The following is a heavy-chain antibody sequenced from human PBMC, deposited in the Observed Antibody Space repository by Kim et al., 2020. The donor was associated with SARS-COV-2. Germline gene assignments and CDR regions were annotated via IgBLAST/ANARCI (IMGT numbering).Heavy chain of an antibody. CDR3: AREHCSSTSCYHFDY. D-gene: IGHD2-2*01. V-gene: IGHV3-21*01. Sequence: GGSLRLSCAASGFTFSSYSMNWVRQAPGKGLEWVSSISSSSSYIYYADSVKGRFTISRDNAKNSLYLQMNSLRAEDTAVYYCAREHCSSTSCYHFDYWGQGTLVTVSS. J-gene: IGHJ4*02. CDR2: ISSSSSYI. CDR1: GFTFSSYS.